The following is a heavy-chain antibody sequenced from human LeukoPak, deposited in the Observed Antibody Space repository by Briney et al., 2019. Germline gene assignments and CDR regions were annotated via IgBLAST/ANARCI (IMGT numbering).Heavy chain of an antibody. V-gene: IGHV3-21*01. CDR1: GFTFSSYS. CDR2: IGSSSSYI. CDR3: ARDGPSLNYYDSSGYNAFDI. Sequence: GGSLRLSCAASGFTFSSYSMNWVRQAPGKGLEWVSSIGSSSSYIYYADSVKGRFTISRDNAKNSLYLQMNSLRAEDTAVYYCARDGPSLNYYDSSGYNAFDIWGQGTMVTVSS. D-gene: IGHD3-22*01. J-gene: IGHJ3*02.